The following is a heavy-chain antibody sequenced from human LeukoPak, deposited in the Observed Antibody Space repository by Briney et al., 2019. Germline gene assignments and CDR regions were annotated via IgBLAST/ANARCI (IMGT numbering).Heavy chain of an antibody. J-gene: IGHJ6*04. CDR2: IYYSGST. V-gene: IGHV4-59*01. D-gene: IGHD3-10*01. CDR3: ARLSRLTLIRGVTGYHSLDV. Sequence: PSETLSLTCTVSGGSITNFYWSWIRQPPRGGLEYIGYIYYSGSTNYNPSLKSRVTISVDTSKNQFSLKLNSVSAADTAVYFCARLSRLTLIRGVTGYHSLDVWGKGTKVTVSS. CDR1: GGSITNFY.